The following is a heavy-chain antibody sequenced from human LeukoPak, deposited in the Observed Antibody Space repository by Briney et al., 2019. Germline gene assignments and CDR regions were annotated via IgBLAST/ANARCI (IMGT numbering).Heavy chain of an antibody. D-gene: IGHD4-23*01. CDR1: GFTFSNYA. CDR2: ISGSGGST. Sequence: GGSLILSCAASGFTFSNYALSWVRPAPGEGLELVSAISGSGGSTYYADSVKGRFTISRDNSKNTLYLQMNSLRAEDTAVYYCAKVPTTVDLYYYGMDVWGQGTTVTVSS. CDR3: AKVPTTVDLYYYGMDV. V-gene: IGHV3-23*01. J-gene: IGHJ6*02.